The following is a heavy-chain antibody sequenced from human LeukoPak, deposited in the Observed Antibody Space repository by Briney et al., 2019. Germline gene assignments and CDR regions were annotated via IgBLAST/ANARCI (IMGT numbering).Heavy chain of an antibody. V-gene: IGHV1-69*05. J-gene: IGHJ5*02. Sequence: SVKVSCKASGGTFSSYAISWVRQAPGQGLEWMGRIIPIFGTANYAQKLQGGVTITTDESTSTAYMELSSLRSEDTAVYYCARDGKYSSSANWFDPWGQGTLVTVSS. D-gene: IGHD6-13*01. CDR3: ARDGKYSSSANWFDP. CDR1: GGTFSSYA. CDR2: IIPIFGTA.